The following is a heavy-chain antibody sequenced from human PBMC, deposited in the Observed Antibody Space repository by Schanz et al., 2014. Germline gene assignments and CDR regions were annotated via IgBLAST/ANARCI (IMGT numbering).Heavy chain of an antibody. Sequence: VQLLESGGGVVQPGRSLRLSCAASGFTFSSYAMSWIRQAPGKGLEWVSDISSGSSYANYADSVKGRFTISRDNAKNSLYLQMNTLRAEDTAVYYCARDRGYCSGGSCLTFDYWGQGTLVTVSS. V-gene: IGHV3-11*06. J-gene: IGHJ4*02. CDR1: GFTFSSYA. CDR2: ISSGSSYA. CDR3: ARDRGYCSGGSCLTFDY. D-gene: IGHD2-15*01.